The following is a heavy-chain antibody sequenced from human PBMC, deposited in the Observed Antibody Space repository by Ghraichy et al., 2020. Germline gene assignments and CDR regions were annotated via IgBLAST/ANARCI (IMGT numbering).Heavy chain of an antibody. V-gene: IGHV3-43*02. J-gene: IGHJ4*02. Sequence: GESLRLSCAASGFTFHDYAMHWVRQAPGKGLEWVSFITGNGDRTYYADSVKGRFTISRDNSKNSLSLQMNSLRTEDTAFYYCAKDLDTSGWTDWGQGTLVTVSS. CDR1: GFTFHDYA. D-gene: IGHD6-19*01. CDR3: AKDLDTSGWTD. CDR2: ITGNGDRT.